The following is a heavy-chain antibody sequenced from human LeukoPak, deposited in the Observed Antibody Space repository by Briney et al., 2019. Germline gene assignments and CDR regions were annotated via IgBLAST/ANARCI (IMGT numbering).Heavy chain of an antibody. CDR3: ARRERAQNFDY. J-gene: IGHJ4*02. Sequence: SETLSLTCTGSDGSISSYYWSWIRQPPGKGLEWIGYIYYSGSTNYNPSLKSRVTISVDTSKNQFSLKLSSVTAADTAVYYCARRERAQNFDYWGQGTLVTVSS. V-gene: IGHV4-59*08. CDR2: IYYSGST. CDR1: DGSISSYY.